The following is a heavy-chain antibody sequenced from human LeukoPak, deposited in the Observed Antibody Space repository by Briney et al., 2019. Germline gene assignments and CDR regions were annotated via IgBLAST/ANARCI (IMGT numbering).Heavy chain of an antibody. CDR2: IYSSGSGSA. CDR1: GGSISSYY. J-gene: IGHJ5*02. V-gene: IGHV4-59*01. Sequence: SETLSLTCTVSGGSISSYYWSWIRQPPGKGLEWIGYIYSSGSGSANYNPTLNSRVTISLDTSKNQLLLKLNSVPAADTAVYYCARGYRSGWNYDCFDHWGQGTLVTVSS. D-gene: IGHD1-7*01. CDR3: ARGYRSGWNYDCFDH.